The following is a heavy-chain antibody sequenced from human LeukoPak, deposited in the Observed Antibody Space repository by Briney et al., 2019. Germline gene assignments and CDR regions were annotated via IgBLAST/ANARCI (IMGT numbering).Heavy chain of an antibody. CDR1: GFSVSNYG. V-gene: IGHV3-23*01. D-gene: IGHD4-11*01. Sequence: GGSLRLSWSAAGFSVSNYGMAWVRQAGGKGLEWVSVIGVKSGATNYADCGKGRFTICRDNSRDTMYIQMNSPRVEDTAIYFCAKDEGGSGSYSDFSQLFDSWGQGALVTVSS. CDR2: IGVKSGAT. J-gene: IGHJ4*02. CDR3: AKDEGGSGSYSDFSQLFDS.